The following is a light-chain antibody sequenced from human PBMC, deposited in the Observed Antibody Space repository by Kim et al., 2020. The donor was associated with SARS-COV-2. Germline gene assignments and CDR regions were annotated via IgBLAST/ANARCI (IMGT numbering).Light chain of an antibody. CDR1: QSVSSNY. J-gene: IGKJ1*01. Sequence: EIVLTQSPGTLSLSPGERATLSCRASQSVSSNYLAWYQQKPGQAPRLLIYGASSRATGIPDRFSGSGSGTDFTLTITRLEPEDFAVYYWQQYSSSPATFGQGTKVEVK. CDR3: QQYSSSPAT. V-gene: IGKV3-20*01. CDR2: GAS.